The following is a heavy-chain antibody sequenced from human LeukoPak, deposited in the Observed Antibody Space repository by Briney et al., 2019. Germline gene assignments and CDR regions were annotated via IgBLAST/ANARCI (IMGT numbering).Heavy chain of an antibody. J-gene: IGHJ4*02. CDR1: RYTFIGYY. Sequence: ASVKVSCKASRYTFIGYYMHWVRQAPGQGPEWMGWINPNSGGTNYAQNFEGRVTMTRDTSISTACMELSRLTSDDTAVYYCARDGRTMASSQPYYFDSWGQGTLVTVSS. D-gene: IGHD5-24*01. CDR2: INPNSGGT. V-gene: IGHV1-2*02. CDR3: ARDGRTMASSQPYYFDS.